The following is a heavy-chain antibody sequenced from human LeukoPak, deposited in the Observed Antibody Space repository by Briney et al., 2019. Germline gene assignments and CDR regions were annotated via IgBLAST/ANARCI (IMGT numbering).Heavy chain of an antibody. CDR2: IWSDGNNK. Sequence: GGSLRLSCAASGFTFSRYGMHWVRQVPGKGLEWVAIIWSDGNNKCYADAVKDRFTISRDNSKNTMYLQMNSLSAEDTAVYYCAGDGYSFGSLDYWGPGTLVTVSS. V-gene: IGHV3-33*01. D-gene: IGHD5-18*01. CDR3: AGDGYSFGSLDY. CDR1: GFTFSRYG. J-gene: IGHJ4*02.